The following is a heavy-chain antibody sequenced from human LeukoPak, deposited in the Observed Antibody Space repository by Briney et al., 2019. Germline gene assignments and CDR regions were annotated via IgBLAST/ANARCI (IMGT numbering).Heavy chain of an antibody. CDR1: GGSVSNYY. CDR2: VYYTGST. CDR3: ARHFAYSSSSYFDY. D-gene: IGHD6-6*01. Sequence: SETLSLTCSVSGGSVSNYYWSWIRQPPGNGREWIGYVYYTGSTNYNPSLKSRVTMFEDKSKNQFSLRLYSVTVADTAVYYCARHFAYSSSSYFDYWGQGSLVTVSS. V-gene: IGHV4-59*08. J-gene: IGHJ4*02.